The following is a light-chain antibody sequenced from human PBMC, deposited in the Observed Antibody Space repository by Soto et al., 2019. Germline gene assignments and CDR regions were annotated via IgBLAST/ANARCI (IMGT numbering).Light chain of an antibody. J-gene: IGLJ1*01. CDR3: SSYTSSSTYV. CDR1: SSDVGGYNY. V-gene: IGLV2-14*01. Sequence: QSVLTQPASVSGSPGQSITISCTGTSSDVGGYNYVSWYQQHPGKAPKLMIYEVSNRPSGVSNRFSGSKSDNMASLTISGLQAEDEADYYCSSYTSSSTYVFGTGTKVAVL. CDR2: EVS.